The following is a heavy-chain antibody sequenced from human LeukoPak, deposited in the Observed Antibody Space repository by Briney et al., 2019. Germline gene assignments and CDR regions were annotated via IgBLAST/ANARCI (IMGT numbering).Heavy chain of an antibody. V-gene: IGHV1-18*01. Sequence: ASVKVSCTASGYTFTSYGISWVRQAPGQGLEWMGWISVDNGNTNYLQKFQGRVTMTTDTSTNTAYMELRSLISDDTAVYYCARQGKGGTQWSIDCWGQGTLVTVSS. CDR1: GYTFTSYG. J-gene: IGHJ4*02. D-gene: IGHD2-15*01. CDR3: ARQGKGGTQWSIDC. CDR2: ISVDNGNT.